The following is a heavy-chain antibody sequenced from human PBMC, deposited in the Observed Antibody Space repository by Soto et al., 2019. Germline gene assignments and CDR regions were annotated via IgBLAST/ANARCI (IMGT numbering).Heavy chain of an antibody. CDR1: GGSISSGGYS. CDR3: AAGAAATPHWFDP. CDR2: IYHSGST. J-gene: IGHJ5*02. V-gene: IGHV4-30-2*01. D-gene: IGHD6-13*01. Sequence: PSETLSLTCAVSGGSISSGGYSWGWIRQPPGKGLEWIGYIYHSGSTYYNPSLKSRVTISVDRSKNQFSLKLSSVTAADTAVYYCAAGAAATPHWFDPWGQGTLVTVSS.